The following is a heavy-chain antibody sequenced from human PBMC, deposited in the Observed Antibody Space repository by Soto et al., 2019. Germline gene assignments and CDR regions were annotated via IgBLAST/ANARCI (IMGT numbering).Heavy chain of an antibody. D-gene: IGHD2-15*01. CDR1: GGTFSSYT. CDR2: IIPILGIA. V-gene: IGHV1-69*02. Sequence: ASVKVSCKASGGTFSSYTISWVRQAPGQGLEWMGRIIPILGIANYAQKFQGRVTITADKSTSTAYMELSSLRSEDTAVYYCVSSGGSGVGPFDYWGQGTLVTVSS. CDR3: VSSGGSGVGPFDY. J-gene: IGHJ4*02.